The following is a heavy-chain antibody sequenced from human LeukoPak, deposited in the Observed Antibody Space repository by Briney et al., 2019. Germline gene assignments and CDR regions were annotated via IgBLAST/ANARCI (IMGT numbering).Heavy chain of an antibody. CDR2: ISGSGGST. J-gene: IGHJ4*02. V-gene: IGHV3-23*01. CDR1: GFTFSSYA. CDR3: AREIATGMATTYFDY. D-gene: IGHD5-24*01. Sequence: GGSLRLSCAASGFTFSSYAMSWVRQAPGTGLEWVSAISGSGGSTYYADSVKGRFTISRDNSKNTLYLQMNSLRAEDTAVYYCAREIATGMATTYFDYWGQGTLVTVSS.